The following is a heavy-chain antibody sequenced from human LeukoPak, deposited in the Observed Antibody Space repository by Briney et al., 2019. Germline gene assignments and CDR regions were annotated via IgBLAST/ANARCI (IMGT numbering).Heavy chain of an antibody. V-gene: IGHV3-21*04. Sequence: GGSLRLSCAASGFTFSSYSMNWVRQAPGKGLEWVSSISSSSSYIYYADSVKGRFTISRDNAKNSLYLQMNSLRAEDTAVYYCAWEGDRKGEFFDYWGQGTLVTVSS. CDR2: ISSSSSYI. D-gene: IGHD3-16*01. CDR3: AWEGDRKGEFFDY. CDR1: GFTFSSYS. J-gene: IGHJ4*02.